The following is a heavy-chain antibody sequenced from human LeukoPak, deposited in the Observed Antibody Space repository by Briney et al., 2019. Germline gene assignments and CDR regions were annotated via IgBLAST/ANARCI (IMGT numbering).Heavy chain of an antibody. CDR3: ARDSMVRGVIISNYYYYGMDV. D-gene: IGHD3-10*01. CDR1: GGTFSSYA. CDR2: IIPIFGTA. J-gene: IGHJ6*04. V-gene: IGHV1-69*13. Sequence: GASVKVSCKASGGTFSSYAISWVRQAPGQGLEWMGGIIPIFGTANYAQNFQGRVTITADESTSTAYMELSSLRSEDTAVYYCARDSMVRGVIISNYYYYGMDVWGKGTTVTVSS.